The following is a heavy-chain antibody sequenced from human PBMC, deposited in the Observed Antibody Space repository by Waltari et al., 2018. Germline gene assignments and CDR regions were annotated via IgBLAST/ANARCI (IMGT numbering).Heavy chain of an antibody. CDR2: ISYDGSNK. CDR1: GFPFSSYG. J-gene: IGHJ4*02. D-gene: IGHD3-9*01. CDR3: AKDPGGERYFDWLFVY. V-gene: IGHV3-30*18. Sequence: QVQLVESGGGVVQPGRSLRLSCAASGFPFSSYGMHWVRQAPGKGLEWVAVISYDGSNKYYADSVKGRFTISRDNSKNTLYLQMNSLRAEDTAVYYCAKDPGGERYFDWLFVYWGQGTLVTVSS.